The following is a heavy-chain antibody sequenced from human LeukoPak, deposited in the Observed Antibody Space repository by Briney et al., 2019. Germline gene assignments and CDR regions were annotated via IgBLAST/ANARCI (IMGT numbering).Heavy chain of an antibody. Sequence: SETLSLTCAVYGGSFSGYYWNWIRQPPGKGLEWMGEINHSGSTNYNPSLKSQVTISVDTSKNQFSLKLSSVTAADTAVYYCARVSDCSSTTCSDYYYYMDVWGKGTTVTVSS. CDR1: GGSFSGYY. J-gene: IGHJ6*03. CDR3: ARVSDCSSTTCSDYYYYMDV. CDR2: INHSGST. D-gene: IGHD2-2*01. V-gene: IGHV4-34*01.